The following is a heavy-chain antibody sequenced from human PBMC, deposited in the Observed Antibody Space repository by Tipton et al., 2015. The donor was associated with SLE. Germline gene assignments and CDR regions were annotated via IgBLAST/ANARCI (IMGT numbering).Heavy chain of an antibody. D-gene: IGHD6-13*01. Sequence: GSLRLSCAASGFTFSSYGMHWVRQAPGKGLEWVAFIRYDGSNKYYADSVKGRLTISRDNSKNTLYLQMNSLRAEDTAEYYCAKEKGIAAAGLNYWGQGTLVTVSS. CDR1: GFTFSSYG. V-gene: IGHV3-30*02. J-gene: IGHJ4*02. CDR2: IRYDGSNK. CDR3: AKEKGIAAAGLNY.